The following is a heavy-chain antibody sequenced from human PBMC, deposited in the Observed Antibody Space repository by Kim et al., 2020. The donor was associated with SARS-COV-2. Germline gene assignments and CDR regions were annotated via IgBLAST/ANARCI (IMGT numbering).Heavy chain of an antibody. Sequence: DYNPSLGSRVMLSADTSKNQFSLKLTSVTAADTAVYYCARRWQYEKVLDSWGQGTLATVSS. D-gene: IGHD2-8*01. CDR3: ARRWQYEKVLDS. J-gene: IGHJ4*02. V-gene: IGHV4-39*01.